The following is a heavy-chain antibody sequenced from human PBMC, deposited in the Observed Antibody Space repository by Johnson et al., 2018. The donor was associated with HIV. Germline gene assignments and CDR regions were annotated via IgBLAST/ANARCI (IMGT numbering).Heavy chain of an antibody. CDR1: GFTFSSYA. Sequence: QVQLVESGGGVVQPGRSLSLSCAASGFTFSSYAMYWVRQAPGKGLEWVAFISYAGSNKYYADSVKGRFTISRDNSKNTLYLQMNSLRAEDTAVYYCARTTYSSPGAFDIWGQGTMVTVSS. J-gene: IGHJ3*02. D-gene: IGHD6-19*01. CDR2: ISYAGSNK. V-gene: IGHV3-30-3*01. CDR3: ARTTYSSPGAFDI.